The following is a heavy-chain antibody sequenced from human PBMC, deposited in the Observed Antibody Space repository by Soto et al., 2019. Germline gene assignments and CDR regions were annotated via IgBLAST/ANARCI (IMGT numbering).Heavy chain of an antibody. CDR3: ANWVEGTMVYFDY. CDR1: GFIFSDYA. CDR2: ISGSGDRT. J-gene: IGHJ4*02. D-gene: IGHD2-8*01. V-gene: IGHV3-23*01. Sequence: GGSLRLSCEAPGFIFSDYAMSWARQAPGKGLEWVSAISGSGDRTNYADSVKGRFTISRDNSKSTLYLQMNSLRADDTAVYYCANWVEGTMVYFDYWGLGTLVTVSS.